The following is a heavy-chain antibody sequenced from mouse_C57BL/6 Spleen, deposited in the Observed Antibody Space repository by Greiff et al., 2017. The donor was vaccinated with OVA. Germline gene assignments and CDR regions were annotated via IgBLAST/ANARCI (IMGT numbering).Heavy chain of an antibody. V-gene: IGHV1-26*01. D-gene: IGHD1-1*01. Sequence: EVQLQQSGPELVKPGASVKISCKASGYTFTDYYMNWVKQSHGKSLEWIGDINPNNGGTSYNQKFKGKATLTVDKSSSTAYMELRSLTSEDSAVYYCARKTPHDYGSSWAYWGQGTLVTVSA. CDR2: INPNNGGT. CDR3: ARKTPHDYGSSWAY. CDR1: GYTFTDYY. J-gene: IGHJ3*01.